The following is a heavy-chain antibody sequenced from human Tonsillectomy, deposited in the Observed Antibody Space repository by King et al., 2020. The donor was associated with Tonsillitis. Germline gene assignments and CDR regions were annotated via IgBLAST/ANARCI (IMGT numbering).Heavy chain of an antibody. CDR2: ISSGSTYI. CDR1: GFTFSSYT. CDR3: ARVTYDILTGYYIDYFDY. D-gene: IGHD3-9*01. Sequence: VQLVESGGGLVKTGGSLRLSCAASGFTFSSYTMHWVRQAPGKGLEWVSSISSGSTYINYADSVKGRFTISRDNAKNSLYLQMNSLRAEDTAVYYCARVTYDILTGYYIDYFDYWGQGTLVTVSS. V-gene: IGHV3-21*01. J-gene: IGHJ4*02.